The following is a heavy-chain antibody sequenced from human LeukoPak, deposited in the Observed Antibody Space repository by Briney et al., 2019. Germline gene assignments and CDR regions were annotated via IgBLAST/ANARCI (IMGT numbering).Heavy chain of an antibody. J-gene: IGHJ4*02. CDR2: INWSGGST. D-gene: IGHD2-2*01. CDR1: GFTFDDYG. V-gene: IGHV3-20*04. Sequence: RSGGSLRLSCAASGFTFDDYGMSWVRQAPGKGLEWVSGINWSGGSTGYADPLRGRFTISRDNAKNSLYLQMDSLRAEDTALYYCARAPITSPFYFDYWGQGTLVTVSS. CDR3: ARAPITSPFYFDY.